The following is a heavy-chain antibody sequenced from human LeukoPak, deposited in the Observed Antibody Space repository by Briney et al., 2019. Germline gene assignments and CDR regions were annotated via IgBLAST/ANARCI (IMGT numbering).Heavy chain of an antibody. V-gene: IGHV3-48*04. CDR1: GFTFSSYS. CDR2: ISSSGSTI. D-gene: IGHD5-18*01. CDR3: ARVVGGYSYANYYYYMDV. Sequence: PGGSLRLSCAASGFTFSSYSMNWVRQAPGKGLEWVSYISSSGSTIYYADSVKGRFTISRDNAKNSLYLQMNSLRAEDTAVYYCARVVGGYSYANYYYYMDVWGKGTTVTISS. J-gene: IGHJ6*03.